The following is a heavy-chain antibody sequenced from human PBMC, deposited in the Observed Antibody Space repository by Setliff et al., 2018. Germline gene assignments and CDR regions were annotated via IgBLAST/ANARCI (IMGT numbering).Heavy chain of an antibody. CDR3: ARAVGYCSGGSCYKGDDY. CDR1: GYTFTSYA. Sequence: ASVKVSCKASGYTFTSYAMHWVRQAPGQRLEWMGWINAGNGNTKYSQKLQGRVTMTTDTSTNTAYMEVRSLGSDDTAMYYCARAVGYCSGGSCYKGDDYWGQGTLVTVSS. CDR2: INAGNGNT. D-gene: IGHD2-15*01. V-gene: IGHV1-3*01. J-gene: IGHJ4*02.